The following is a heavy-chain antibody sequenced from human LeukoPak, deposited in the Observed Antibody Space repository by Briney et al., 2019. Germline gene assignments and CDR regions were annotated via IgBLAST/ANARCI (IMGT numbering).Heavy chain of an antibody. Sequence: SETLSLTCTVSGGSISSHYWRWIRQPPGKGLEWIGYIYYSGSTNYNPSLKSRVTISVDTSKNQFSLKLSSVTAADTAVYYCARDSGGWFDPWGQGTLVTVSS. V-gene: IGHV4-59*11. CDR2: IYYSGST. D-gene: IGHD3-10*01. CDR3: ARDSGGWFDP. J-gene: IGHJ5*02. CDR1: GGSISSHY.